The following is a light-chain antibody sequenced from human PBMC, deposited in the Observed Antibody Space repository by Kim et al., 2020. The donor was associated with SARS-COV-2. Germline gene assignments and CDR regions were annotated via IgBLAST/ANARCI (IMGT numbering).Light chain of an antibody. J-gene: IGKJ2*01. CDR3: QQYGSSPLYT. CDR1: QSVSSSY. V-gene: IGKV3-20*01. Sequence: GGGATLSCRASQSVSSSYLAWYQQKPGQAPRLLIYGASSRATGIPDRFSGSGSGTDFTLTISRLEPEDFAVYYCQQYGSSPLYTFGQGTKLEI. CDR2: GAS.